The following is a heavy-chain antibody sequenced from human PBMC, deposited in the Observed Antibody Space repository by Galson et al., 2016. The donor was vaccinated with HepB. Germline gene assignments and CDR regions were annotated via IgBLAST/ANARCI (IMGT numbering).Heavy chain of an antibody. CDR2: TYYRSKWFR. Sequence: CAISGDSVSSNSAAWSWVRQSPSRGLEWLGRTYYRSKWFRGYAVSVKGRITINPDTSKNQFSLPLAYVTPEDTAVYYCAGASNGYISYWGQGTLVTVPS. D-gene: IGHD5-24*01. CDR1: GDSVSSNSAA. J-gene: IGHJ4*02. CDR3: AGASNGYISY. V-gene: IGHV6-1*01.